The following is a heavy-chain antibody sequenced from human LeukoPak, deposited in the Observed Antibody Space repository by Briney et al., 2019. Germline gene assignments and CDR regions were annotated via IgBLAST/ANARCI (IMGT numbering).Heavy chain of an antibody. CDR3: ARGGGHWYSGSYGAFDI. Sequence: SETLSLTCTVSGGSISSSSYYWGWIRQPPGKGLEWIGSIYYSGSTYYNPSLKSRVTISVDTSKNQFSLKLSSVTAADTAVYYCARGGGHWYSGSYGAFDIWGQGTMVTAPS. V-gene: IGHV4-39*07. J-gene: IGHJ3*02. CDR2: IYYSGST. CDR1: GGSISSSSYY. D-gene: IGHD1-26*01.